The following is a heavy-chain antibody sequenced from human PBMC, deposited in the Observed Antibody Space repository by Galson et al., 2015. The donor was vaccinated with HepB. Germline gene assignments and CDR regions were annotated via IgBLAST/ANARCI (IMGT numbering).Heavy chain of an antibody. V-gene: IGHV3-21*01. CDR3: ARDIDSDIVVDNY. Sequence: SLRLSCAASGFTFSSYSMNWVRQAPGKELEWVSSISSSSSYIYYADSVKGRFTISRDNAKNSLYLQMNSLRAEDTAVYYCARDIDSDIVVDNYWGQGTLVTVSS. J-gene: IGHJ4*02. CDR2: ISSSSSYI. CDR1: GFTFSSYS. D-gene: IGHD2-2*01.